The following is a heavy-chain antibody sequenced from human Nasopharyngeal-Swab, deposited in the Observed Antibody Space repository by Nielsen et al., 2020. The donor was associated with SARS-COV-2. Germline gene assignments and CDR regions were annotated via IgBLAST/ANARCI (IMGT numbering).Heavy chain of an antibody. CDR1: GFTVSTNY. D-gene: IGHD4-17*01. CDR3: ATTVTTTGFDY. CDR2: IYSGGSA. V-gene: IGHV3-53*01. Sequence: GESLKISCAASGFTVSTNYMSWVRQAPGKGLEWVSVIYSGGSAYYADSVKGRFTISRHNSKNTLYLQMNSLRAEDTAVYYCATTVTTTGFDYWGQGTLVTVSS. J-gene: IGHJ4*02.